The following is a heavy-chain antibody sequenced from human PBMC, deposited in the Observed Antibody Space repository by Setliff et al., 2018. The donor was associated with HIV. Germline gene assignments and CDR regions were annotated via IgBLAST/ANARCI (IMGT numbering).Heavy chain of an antibody. CDR2: IKQDGSEK. CDR3: ARDRRYYNFWSGYSPYYFDS. CDR1: GFTFNTYW. V-gene: IGHV3-7*01. J-gene: IGHJ4*02. Sequence: PGGSLRLSCAASGFTFNTYWMTWVHQAPGKGLEWVANIKQDGSEKYYADSVEGRFTISRDNAKNSLYLHMSSLRGEDTAIYYCARDRRYYNFWSGYSPYYFDSWGQGTLVTVLL. D-gene: IGHD3-3*01.